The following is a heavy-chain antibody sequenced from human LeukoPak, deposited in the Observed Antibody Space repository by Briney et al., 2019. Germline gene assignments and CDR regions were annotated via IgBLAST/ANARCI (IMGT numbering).Heavy chain of an antibody. Sequence: PGGSLRLSCAASGFTVSSNFMTWVRQAPGKGLEWVSLIYSGRSTYYADSVKGRFTISRDNSKNTLYLQMSSLRAGDTAAYYCASGLRDIIAGGLDYWGQGTLVIVSS. J-gene: IGHJ4*02. CDR2: IYSGRST. CDR3: ASGLRDIIAGGLDY. V-gene: IGHV3-66*01. D-gene: IGHD5-24*01. CDR1: GFTVSSNF.